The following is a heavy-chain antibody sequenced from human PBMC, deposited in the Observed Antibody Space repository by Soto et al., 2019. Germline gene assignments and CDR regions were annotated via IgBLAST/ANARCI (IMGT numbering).Heavy chain of an antibody. CDR3: ASAEYYDSRGYLLPCGY. V-gene: IGHV1-8*01. J-gene: IGHJ4*02. CDR1: GYTFTSYD. D-gene: IGHD3-22*01. CDR2: MNPNSGNT. Sequence: QVQLVQSGAEVKKPGASVKVSCKASGYTFTSYDINWVRQATGQGLEWMGWMNPNSGNTGYAQKFTSRVTLTRNTSISTAYMELSSLRYEATAVSYCASAEYYDSRGYLLPCGYWGQGTLVTVSS.